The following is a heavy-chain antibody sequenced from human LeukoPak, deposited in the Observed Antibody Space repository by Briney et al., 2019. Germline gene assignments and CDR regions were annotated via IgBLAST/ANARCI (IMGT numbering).Heavy chain of an antibody. D-gene: IGHD3-22*01. J-gene: IGHJ5*02. CDR1: GYSFTSYW. CDR2: IYPGDSDT. Sequence: GESLKISCKGSGYSFTSYWIGWVRQMPGKGLEWMGIIYPGDSDTRYSPSFQGQVTISADKSISTAYLQWSSLKASDTAMYYCARHVQYDSSGSGPSEGWFDPWGQGTLVTVSS. V-gene: IGHV5-51*01. CDR3: ARHVQYDSSGSGPSEGWFDP.